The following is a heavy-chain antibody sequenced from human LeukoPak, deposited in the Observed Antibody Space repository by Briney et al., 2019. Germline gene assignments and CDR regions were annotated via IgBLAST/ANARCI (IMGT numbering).Heavy chain of an antibody. V-gene: IGHV1-8*01. Sequence: ASVKVSCKASGYTFTSYDINWVRQATGQGLEWMGWMNPNSGNTGYAQKFQGRVTMTRNTSISTAYMELSSLRSEDTAVYYCARPHPTYYYGSGSYYNGDFDYWGQGTLVTVSS. D-gene: IGHD3-10*01. J-gene: IGHJ4*02. CDR3: ARPHPTYYYGSGSYYNGDFDY. CDR1: GYTFTSYD. CDR2: MNPNSGNT.